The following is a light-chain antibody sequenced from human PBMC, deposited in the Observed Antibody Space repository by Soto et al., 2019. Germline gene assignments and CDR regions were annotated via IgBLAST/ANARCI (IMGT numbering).Light chain of an antibody. CDR1: SSDVGSYNL. Sequence: QSALTQPASVSGSPGQSITVSCTGTSSDVGSYNLVSWYQQHPGKAPKLLIYEGTKRPAGVSKCFSDSKAGNTASLTISGLQGEDEAVYYCCSYAGSKTLVFGGGTKLTVL. V-gene: IGLV2-23*01. J-gene: IGLJ2*01. CDR3: CSYAGSKTLV. CDR2: EGT.